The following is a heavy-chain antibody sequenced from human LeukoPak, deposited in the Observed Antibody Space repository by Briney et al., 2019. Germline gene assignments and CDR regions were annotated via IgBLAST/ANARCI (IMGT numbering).Heavy chain of an antibody. Sequence: SETLSLTCAVYGGSFSGYYWSWIRQPPGKGLEWIGEINHSGSTNYNPSLKSRVTISVDTSKNQFSLKLSSVTAADTAVYYCAREPLYAFWSVSFDYWGQGTLVTVSS. CDR1: GGSFSGYY. CDR2: INHSGST. D-gene: IGHD3-3*01. CDR3: AREPLYAFWSVSFDY. J-gene: IGHJ4*02. V-gene: IGHV4-34*01.